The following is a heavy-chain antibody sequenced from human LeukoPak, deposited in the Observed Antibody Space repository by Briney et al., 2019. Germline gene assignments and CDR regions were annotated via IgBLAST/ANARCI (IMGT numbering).Heavy chain of an antibody. CDR1: SSYG. CDR2: MYYSGST. J-gene: IGHJ3*02. D-gene: IGHD2/OR15-2a*01. Sequence: SSYGMHWVRQAPGKGLEWIGSMYYSGSTYYNPSIKSRVTISLDTSENQFSLKLTSVTAADTAVYYCARYGLLNISEINGFDIWGQGTMVTVSS. V-gene: IGHV4-39*07. CDR3: ARYGLLNISEINGFDI.